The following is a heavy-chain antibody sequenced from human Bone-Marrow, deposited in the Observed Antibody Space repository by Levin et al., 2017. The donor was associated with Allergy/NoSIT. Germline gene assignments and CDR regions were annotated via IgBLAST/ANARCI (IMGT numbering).Heavy chain of an antibody. CDR2: NDYSGTP. CDR3: ARGRGLWSGGHDAFDI. CDR1: GGSVSSGGLF. V-gene: IGHV4-31*03. J-gene: IGHJ3*02. Sequence: PSETLSLTCSVFGGSVSSGGLFYYWIRQKTGKGLEWIGYNDYSGTPYYNPSLKSRIRISVDTSKNQLSLNVSSVTAADTAVYYCARGRGLWSGGHDAFDIWGQGTMVTVSS. D-gene: IGHD3-3*01.